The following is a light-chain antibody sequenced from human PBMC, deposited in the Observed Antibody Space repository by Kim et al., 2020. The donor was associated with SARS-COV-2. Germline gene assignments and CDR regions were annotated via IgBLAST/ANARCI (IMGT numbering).Light chain of an antibody. Sequence: GQGVTISGSGSSSNFGSNYVYWYQQLPGTAPKRLIYRNNQRPSGVPDRFSDSKSGTSASLAISGLRSEDEADYYCAAGDDSLNSPVFGGGTQLTVL. CDR2: RNN. CDR3: AAGDDSLNSPV. V-gene: IGLV1-47*01. J-gene: IGLJ2*01. CDR1: SSNFGSNY.